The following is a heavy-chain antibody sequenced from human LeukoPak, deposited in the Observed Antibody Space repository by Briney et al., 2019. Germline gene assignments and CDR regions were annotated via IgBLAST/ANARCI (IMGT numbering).Heavy chain of an antibody. V-gene: IGHV3-48*01. D-gene: IGHD3-10*01. Sequence: PGGSLRLSCAASGFTFSSYSMNWVRQAPGKGLVWVSYISSSSSTIYYADSVKGRFTISRDNAKNSLYLQMNSLRAEDTAVYYCARDIHYYGSGSYRYWGQGTLVTVSS. CDR2: ISSSSSTI. CDR3: ARDIHYYGSGSYRY. CDR1: GFTFSSYS. J-gene: IGHJ4*02.